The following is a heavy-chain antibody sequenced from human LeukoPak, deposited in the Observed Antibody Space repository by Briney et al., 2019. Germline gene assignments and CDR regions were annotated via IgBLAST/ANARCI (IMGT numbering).Heavy chain of an antibody. CDR3: ASDGELAPPDI. J-gene: IGHJ3*02. CDR1: GFTFSSYG. CDR2: ISYDGSNK. Sequence: PGRSLRLSCAASGFTFSSYGMHWVRQAPGKGLEWEAVISYDGSNKYYADSVKGRFTISRDNSKNTLYLQMNSLRAEDTAVYYCASDGELAPPDIWGQGTMVTVSS. D-gene: IGHD1-26*01. V-gene: IGHV3-30*03.